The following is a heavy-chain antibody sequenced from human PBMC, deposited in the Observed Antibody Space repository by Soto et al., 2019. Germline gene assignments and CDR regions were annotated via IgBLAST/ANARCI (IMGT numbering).Heavy chain of an antibody. V-gene: IGHV1-18*01. J-gene: IGHJ6*02. Sequence: ASVKVSCKASGYTFTSYGISWVRQAPGQGLEWMGWISAYNGNTNYAQKLQGRVTMTTDTSTSAAYMELRSLRSDDTAVYYCARGYYDSSGPNYYYYGMDVWGQGTTVTVSS. CDR3: ARGYYDSSGPNYYYYGMDV. D-gene: IGHD3-22*01. CDR2: ISAYNGNT. CDR1: GYTFTSYG.